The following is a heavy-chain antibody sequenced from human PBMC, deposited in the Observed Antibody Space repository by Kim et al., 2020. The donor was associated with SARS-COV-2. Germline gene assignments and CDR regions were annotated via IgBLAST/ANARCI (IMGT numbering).Heavy chain of an antibody. CDR2: ILGDGDST. J-gene: IGHJ4*02. D-gene: IGHD3-9*01. Sequence: GGSLRLSCAASGFTFTNYAMSRVRQAPGKGLEWVALILGDGDSTLKADSARGRVTISRASYENKHTPQMESLTAEDADTYYYYKASSYCDNFYYWRRG. V-gene: IGHV3-23*01. CDR1: GFTFTNYA. CDR3: YKASSYCDNFYY.